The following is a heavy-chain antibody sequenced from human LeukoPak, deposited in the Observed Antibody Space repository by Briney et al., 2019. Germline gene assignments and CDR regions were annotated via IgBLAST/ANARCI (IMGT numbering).Heavy chain of an antibody. J-gene: IGHJ4*02. CDR2: IKEDESEK. Sequence: GGSLRLSCAASGFTFSIYWMSWVRQAPGVGPEWVANIKEDESEKNYVASVKGRFTISRDSAKNSLYLQMNSLRAEDTAVYYCARVTSGSSYRPFDYWGQGTLVTVSS. CDR1: GFTFSIYW. D-gene: IGHD3-10*01. V-gene: IGHV3-7*01. CDR3: ARVTSGSSYRPFDY.